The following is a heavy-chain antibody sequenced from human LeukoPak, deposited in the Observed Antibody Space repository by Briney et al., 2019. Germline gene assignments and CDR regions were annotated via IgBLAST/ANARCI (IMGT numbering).Heavy chain of an antibody. CDR1: GGTFSSYA. D-gene: IGHD6-19*01. CDR3: ARDRKGGWYFDY. V-gene: IGHV1-69*05. Sequence: SVKVSCKASGGTFSSYAISWEPQAPGQPLEWMGGIIPIFSTANYAQKFPGRVTITTDESTSTAYMELSSLRSEDTAVYYCARDRKGGWYFDYWGQGTLVTVSS. J-gene: IGHJ4*02. CDR2: IIPIFSTA.